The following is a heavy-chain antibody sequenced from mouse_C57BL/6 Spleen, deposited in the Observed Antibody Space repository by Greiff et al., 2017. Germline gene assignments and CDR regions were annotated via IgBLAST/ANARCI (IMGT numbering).Heavy chain of an antibody. Sequence: QVQLQQSGAELARPGASVKMSCKASGYTFTSYTMHWVKQRPGQGLEWIGYINPSSGYTKYNQKFKDKATLTADTSSSTAYMQLSSLTSEDSAVYYCARMRGDDGYSYYFDYWGQGTTLTVSS. J-gene: IGHJ2*01. CDR3: ARMRGDDGYSYYFDY. V-gene: IGHV1-4*01. CDR2: INPSSGYT. D-gene: IGHD2-3*01. CDR1: GYTFTSYT.